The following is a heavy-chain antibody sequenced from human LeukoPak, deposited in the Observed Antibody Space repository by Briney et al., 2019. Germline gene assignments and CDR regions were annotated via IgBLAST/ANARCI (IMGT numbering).Heavy chain of an antibody. Sequence: SRTLALTCTVSGGSISSGSYYWSWIRQPAGKGPEWIGRIYTSGSTNYNPSLKSRVTISVDTSKNQFSLKLSSVTAADTAVYYCARVGTATRYWYFDLWGRGTLVTVSS. D-gene: IGHD1/OR15-1a*01. V-gene: IGHV4-61*02. CDR1: GGSISSGSYY. CDR2: IYTSGST. J-gene: IGHJ2*01. CDR3: ARVGTATRYWYFDL.